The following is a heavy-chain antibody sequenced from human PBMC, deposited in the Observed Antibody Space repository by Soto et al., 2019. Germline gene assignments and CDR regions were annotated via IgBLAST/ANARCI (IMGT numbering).Heavy chain of an antibody. D-gene: IGHD1-26*01. CDR3: ARAIRVGSFDAFDI. Sequence: GGSLRLSCAASGFTFSSYEMNWVRQAPGKGLEWVSYISSSGSTIYYTDSVKGRFTISRDNAKNSLYLQMNSLRAEDTAVYYGARAIRVGSFDAFDIWGQGTMVTVSS. CDR2: ISSSGSTI. V-gene: IGHV3-48*03. J-gene: IGHJ3*02. CDR1: GFTFSSYE.